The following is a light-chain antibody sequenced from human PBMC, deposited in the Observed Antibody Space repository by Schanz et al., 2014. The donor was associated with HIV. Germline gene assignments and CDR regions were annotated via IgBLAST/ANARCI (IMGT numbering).Light chain of an antibody. CDR1: QSVSSF. V-gene: IGKV3-11*01. J-gene: IGKJ4*01. CDR3: QQRSTWPLT. Sequence: EIVLTQSPGTLSLSPGERATLSCRASQSVSSFLAWYQQKPGQAPRLLIYTASNRATGIPARFSGSGSGTDFTLTISNLEPEDFAVYYCQQRSTWPLTFGGGTKVEIK. CDR2: TAS.